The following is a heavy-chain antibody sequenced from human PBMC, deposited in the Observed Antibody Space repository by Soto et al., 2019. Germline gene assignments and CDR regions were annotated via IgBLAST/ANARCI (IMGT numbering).Heavy chain of an antibody. Sequence: SVKVSCKASGGTFSSYAISWVRQAPGQGLEWMGGIIPIFGTANYAQKFQGRVTITADESTSTAYMELSSLRSEDTAVYYCARELLYEPAFDYWGQGTLVTASS. CDR3: ARELLYEPAFDY. D-gene: IGHD2-2*02. CDR1: GGTFSSYA. CDR2: IIPIFGTA. V-gene: IGHV1-69*13. J-gene: IGHJ4*02.